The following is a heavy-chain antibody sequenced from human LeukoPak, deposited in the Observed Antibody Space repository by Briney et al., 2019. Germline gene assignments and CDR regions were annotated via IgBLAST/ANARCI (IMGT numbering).Heavy chain of an antibody. CDR3: AKDSNVLRYFDWLFAAYFDY. J-gene: IGHJ4*02. V-gene: IGHV3-23*01. CDR1: GFTFSSYG. D-gene: IGHD3-9*01. CDR2: ISGSGGST. Sequence: QAGGSLRLSCAASGFTFSSYGMSWVRQAPGKGLEWVSAISGSGGSTYYADSVKGRFTISRDNSKNTLYLQMNSLRAEDTAVYYCAKDSNVLRYFDWLFAAYFDYWGQGTLVTVSS.